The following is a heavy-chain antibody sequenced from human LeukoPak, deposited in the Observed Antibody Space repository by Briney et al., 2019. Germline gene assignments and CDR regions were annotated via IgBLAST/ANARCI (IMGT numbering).Heavy chain of an antibody. D-gene: IGHD3-22*01. V-gene: IGHV1-46*01. CDR3: ARDVLHRIHYDSSAYYPGSSY. J-gene: IGHJ4*02. CDR1: GYTFTSYY. Sequence: ASVKVSCKASGYTFTSYYMHWVRQAPGQGLEWMGIINPSGGSTSYAQKFQGRVTMTRDMSTSTVYMELRSLRSDDTAVYYCARDVLHRIHYDSSAYYPGSSYWGQGTLVTVSS. CDR2: INPSGGST.